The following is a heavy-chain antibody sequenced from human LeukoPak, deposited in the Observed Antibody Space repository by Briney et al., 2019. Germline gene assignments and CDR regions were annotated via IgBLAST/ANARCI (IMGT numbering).Heavy chain of an antibody. CDR3: ARGTEAVTTHDY. Sequence: ASVKVSRNASGYTFTSYDINWVRQATGQGLGRMGWMNPNSGNTGYAQKFQRRVTMTRNTSISTAYMELSSLRSQDTAVFYCARGTEAVTTHDYWGQGTLVTVSS. CDR2: MNPNSGNT. D-gene: IGHD4-17*01. V-gene: IGHV1-8*01. CDR1: GYTFTSYD. J-gene: IGHJ4*02.